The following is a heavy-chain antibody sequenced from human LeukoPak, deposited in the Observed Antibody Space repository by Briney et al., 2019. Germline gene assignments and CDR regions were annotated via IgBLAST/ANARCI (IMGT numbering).Heavy chain of an antibody. CDR1: GFTFSNYW. CDR2: IKQDGSEK. Sequence: GGSLRLSCAASGFTFSNYWMTWVRQAPGKGLELVSNIKQDGSEKYYVDSVKGRFTISRDNAKNSLYLQMNSLRAEDTAVYYCARNQRRLDYWGQGTLVTVSS. D-gene: IGHD1-14*01. CDR3: ARNQRRLDY. V-gene: IGHV3-7*01. J-gene: IGHJ4*02.